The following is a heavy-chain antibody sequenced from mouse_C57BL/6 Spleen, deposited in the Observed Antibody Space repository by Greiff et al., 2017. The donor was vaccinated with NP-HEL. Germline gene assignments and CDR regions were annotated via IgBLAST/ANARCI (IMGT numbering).Heavy chain of an antibody. J-gene: IGHJ1*03. CDR3: ARRYYGSSGWYFDV. D-gene: IGHD1-1*01. V-gene: IGHV1-69*01. CDR1: GYTFTSYW. Sequence: QVHVKQPGAELVMPGASVKLSCKASGYTFTSYWMHWVKQRPGQGLEWIGEIDPSDSYTNYNQKFKGKSTLTVDKSSSTAYMQLSSLTSEDSAVYYCARRYYGSSGWYFDVWGTGTTVTVSS. CDR2: IDPSDSYT.